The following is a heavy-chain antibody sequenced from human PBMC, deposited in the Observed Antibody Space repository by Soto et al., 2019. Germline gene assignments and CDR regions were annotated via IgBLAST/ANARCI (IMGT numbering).Heavy chain of an antibody. D-gene: IGHD3-10*01. Sequence: NPSETLSLTCTVSGGSISSSSYYWGWIRQPPGKGLEWIGSIYYSGSTYYNPSLKSRVTISVDTSKNQFSLKLSSVTAADTAVYYCASLNLNYYGSGSYYWVGATKVSYYGMDVWGQGTTVTVS. CDR1: GGSISSSSYY. CDR3: ASLNLNYYGSGSYYWVGATKVSYYGMDV. CDR2: IYYSGST. V-gene: IGHV4-39*01. J-gene: IGHJ6*02.